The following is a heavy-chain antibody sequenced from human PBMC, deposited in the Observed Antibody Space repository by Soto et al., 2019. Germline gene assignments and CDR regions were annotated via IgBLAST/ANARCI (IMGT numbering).Heavy chain of an antibody. J-gene: IGHJ5*02. D-gene: IGHD5-18*01. CDR2: IIPIFGTA. V-gene: IGHV1-69*01. Sequence: QVQLVQSGAEVKKPGSSVKVSCKASGGTFSSYAISWVRQAPGQGLEWMGGIIPIFGTANYAQKFQGRVTITADESTSTAYMELSSLRSEDTAVYYWARTADSYGYGHGRFDPWGQGTLVTVSS. CDR3: ARTADSYGYGHGRFDP. CDR1: GGTFSSYA.